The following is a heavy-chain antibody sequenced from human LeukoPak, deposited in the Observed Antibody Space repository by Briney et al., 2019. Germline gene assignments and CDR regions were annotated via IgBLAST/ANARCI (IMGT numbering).Heavy chain of an antibody. Sequence: SETLSLTCTVSGGSISSYYWSWIRQPPGKGLEWIGYIYYSGSTNYNPSLKSRVTISVDTSKNQFSLKLSSVTAADTAVYYCARDREYDILTGDPTSYFDYWGQGTLVTVSS. D-gene: IGHD3-9*01. CDR2: IYYSGST. CDR3: ARDREYDILTGDPTSYFDY. V-gene: IGHV4-59*01. J-gene: IGHJ4*02. CDR1: GGSISSYY.